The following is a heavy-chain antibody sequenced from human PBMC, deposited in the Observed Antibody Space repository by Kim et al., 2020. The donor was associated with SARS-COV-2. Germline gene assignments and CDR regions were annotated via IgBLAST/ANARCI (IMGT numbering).Heavy chain of an antibody. Sequence: ASVKVSCKASGYTFTSYYMHWVRQAPGQGLEWMGIINPSGGSTSYAQKFQGRVTMTRDTSSSTVYMELSSLRSEDTAVYYCARDGIVGATRSIPGGPKQYGMDVWGQGTTVTVSS. J-gene: IGHJ6*02. CDR3: ARDGIVGATRSIPGGPKQYGMDV. CDR1: GYTFTSYY. V-gene: IGHV1-46*01. CDR2: INPSGGST. D-gene: IGHD1-26*01.